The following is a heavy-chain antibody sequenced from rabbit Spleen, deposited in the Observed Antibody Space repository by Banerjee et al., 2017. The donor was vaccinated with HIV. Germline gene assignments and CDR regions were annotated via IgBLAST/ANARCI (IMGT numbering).Heavy chain of an antibody. CDR2: IYTGSSGST. CDR1: GFSFSSSYY. Sequence: QEQLVESGGDLVKPGTSLTLTCTASGFSFSSSYYICWVRQAPGKGLECIACIYTGSSGSTYYANWAKGRFTISKTSSTTVTLQMTSLTVADTATYFCARGSATMTMVITGFYLNLWGPGTLVT. D-gene: IGHD2-1*01. J-gene: IGHJ4*01. CDR3: ARGSATMTMVITGFYLNL. V-gene: IGHV1S45*01.